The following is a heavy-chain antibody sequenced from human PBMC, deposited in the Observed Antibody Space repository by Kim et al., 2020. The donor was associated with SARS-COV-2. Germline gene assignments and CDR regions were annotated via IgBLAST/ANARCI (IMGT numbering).Heavy chain of an antibody. CDR2: IKSQSDGGTA. CDR3: TTVSMR. J-gene: IGHJ4*02. Sequence: GGSLRLSCVVSGIPFSDAWLNWVRQSPGKGLEWVGRIKSQSDGGTADLAAPVKGRFAISRDDSKNTLYLLMNSLRTDDSAVYYCTTVSMRWGQGTLVTVS. CDR1: GIPFSDAW. V-gene: IGHV3-15*01. D-gene: IGHD2-2*01.